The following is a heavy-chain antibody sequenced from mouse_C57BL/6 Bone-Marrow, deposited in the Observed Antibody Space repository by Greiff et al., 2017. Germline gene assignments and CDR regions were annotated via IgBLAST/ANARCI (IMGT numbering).Heavy chain of an antibody. CDR2: IYPGSGST. V-gene: IGHV1-55*01. D-gene: IGHD2-5*01. CDR1: GYTFTSYW. Sequence: QVQLQQPGAELVKPGASVKMSCKASGYTFTSYWITWVKQRPGQGLEWIGDIYPGSGSTNYNEKFKSKASLTVDTSSSTAYMQLSSLTSEDSAVYYCARPYYSNYWDFDVWGTGTTVTVSS. J-gene: IGHJ1*03. CDR3: ARPYYSNYWDFDV.